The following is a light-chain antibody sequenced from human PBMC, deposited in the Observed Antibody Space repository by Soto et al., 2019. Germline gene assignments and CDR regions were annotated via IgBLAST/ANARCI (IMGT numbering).Light chain of an antibody. V-gene: IGKV1D-12*01. CDR2: GAS. CDR3: QQANTFPHT. J-gene: IGKJ2*01. Sequence: DIQMTQSPSSVSASVGDSVTITCRASEGISKWLAWYQQKPGKAPKLLIYGASTLQSGVPPRFSGSGSGTDFTLTINGLQPDDFATYYCQQANTFPHTFGQGTKLQIK. CDR1: EGISKW.